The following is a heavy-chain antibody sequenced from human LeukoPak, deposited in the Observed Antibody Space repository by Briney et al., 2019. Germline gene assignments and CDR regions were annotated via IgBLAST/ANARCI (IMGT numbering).Heavy chain of an antibody. D-gene: IGHD6-19*01. CDR2: IYSGGST. Sequence: PGGSLRLSCAASGFTFSNYAMGWVRQAPGKGLEWVSVIYSGGSTYYADSVKGRFTISRDNSKNTLSLQMNSLRDEDTAVYYCAREYSSGWYAFDNWGQGTRVTVSS. CDR3: AREYSSGWYAFDN. V-gene: IGHV3-53*01. J-gene: IGHJ4*02. CDR1: GFTFSNYA.